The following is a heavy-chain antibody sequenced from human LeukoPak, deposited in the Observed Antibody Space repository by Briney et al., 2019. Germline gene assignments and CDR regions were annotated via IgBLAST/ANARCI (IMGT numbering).Heavy chain of an antibody. CDR1: GYTFTSYA. D-gene: IGHD5-18*01. CDR3: ARSGYNYNYADY. CDR2: INSGNGNT. J-gene: IGHJ4*02. V-gene: IGHV1-3*01. Sequence: GGSLRLSCAASGYTFTSYAMHWVRQAPGQGLEWMGWINSGNGNTKYSQKFQGRVTITRDTSASTAYMELSSLRSEGTAVYYCARSGYNYNYADYWGQGTLVTVSS.